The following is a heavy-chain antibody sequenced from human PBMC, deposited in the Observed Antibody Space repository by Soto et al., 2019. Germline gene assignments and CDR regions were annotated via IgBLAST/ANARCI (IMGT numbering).Heavy chain of an antibody. CDR2: ISYDGSNK. CDR1: GFTFSSYA. Sequence: QVQLVESGGGVVQPGRSLRLSCAASGFTFSSYAMHWVRQAPGKGLEWVAVISYDGSNKYYADSVKGRFTISRDNSKNTLYLQMNSLRAEDTAEYYCARQGQSSLETTVTTLGGFYYCYYMDVWGKGTTVTVSS. CDR3: ARQGQSSLETTVTTLGGFYYCYYMDV. V-gene: IGHV3-30-3*01. J-gene: IGHJ6*03. D-gene: IGHD4-17*01.